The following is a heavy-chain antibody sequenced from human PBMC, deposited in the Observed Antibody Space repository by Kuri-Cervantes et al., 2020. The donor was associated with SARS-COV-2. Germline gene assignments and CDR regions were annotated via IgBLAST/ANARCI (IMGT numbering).Heavy chain of an antibody. CDR1: VYTFTSYY. CDR2: INPSGGST. V-gene: IGHV1-46*01. D-gene: IGHD6-13*01. Sequence: ASVKVSCKASVYTFTSYYMHWVRQAPGQGLEWMGIINPSGGSTSYAQKFQGRVTMTRDTSTSTVYMELSSLRSEDTAVYYCARTRIAAAGTDAFDIWGQGTMVTVSS. J-gene: IGHJ3*02. CDR3: ARTRIAAAGTDAFDI.